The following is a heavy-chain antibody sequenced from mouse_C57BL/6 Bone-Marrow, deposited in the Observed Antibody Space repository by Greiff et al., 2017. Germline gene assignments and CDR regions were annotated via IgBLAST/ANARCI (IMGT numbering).Heavy chain of an antibody. CDR3: ARVELRRYFDV. Sequence: EVQLQEPGPGLVKPSQSLSLSCSVTGYSITSGYYWNWIRQFPGNKLEWMGYISYDGSNNYNPSLKNRISITRDTSNNQFFLKLNSVTTEDTAAYYGARVELRRYFDVWGTGTTVTVSS. CDR1: GYSITSGYY. CDR2: ISYDGSN. J-gene: IGHJ1*03. D-gene: IGHD4-1*01. V-gene: IGHV3-6*01.